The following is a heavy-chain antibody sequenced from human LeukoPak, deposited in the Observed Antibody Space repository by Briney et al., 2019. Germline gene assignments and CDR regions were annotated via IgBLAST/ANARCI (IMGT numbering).Heavy chain of an antibody. D-gene: IGHD3-9*01. V-gene: IGHV4-59*01. CDR3: ARGGGDILTGYFAIDY. CDR1: GGSISSYY. CDR2: IYYSGST. Sequence: SETLSLTCTVSGGSISSYYWSWIRQPPGQGLEWIGYIYYSGSTNYNPSLKSRVTISVDTSKNQFSLKLSSGTAADTAVYYCARGGGDILTGYFAIDYWGQGTLVTVSS. J-gene: IGHJ4*02.